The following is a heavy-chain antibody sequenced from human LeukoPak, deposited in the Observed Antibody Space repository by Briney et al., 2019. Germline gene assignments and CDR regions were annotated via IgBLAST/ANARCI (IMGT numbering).Heavy chain of an antibody. D-gene: IGHD2-2*02. CDR1: GFIFAGYC. CDR2: ISSDGTKD. J-gene: IGHJ4*02. V-gene: IGHV3-30*18. Sequence: GRSLRLSCAASGFIFAGYCMHWVRQVPGKGLDWVTVISSDGTKDYYAESVKGRVTISRDNSKNTLYLQMNSLRAEDTAVYYCAKFVGEVSLYMAIDYWGQGTLVTVSS. CDR3: AKFVGEVSLYMAIDY.